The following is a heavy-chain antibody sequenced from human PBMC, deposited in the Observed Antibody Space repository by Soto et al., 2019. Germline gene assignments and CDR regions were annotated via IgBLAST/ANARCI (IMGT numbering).Heavy chain of an antibody. D-gene: IGHD6-19*01. V-gene: IGHV1-18*01. CDR2: TSPYNGNT. Sequence: QVQLVQSGAEVKKPGASVKVSCKASGYTFTSYGISWARQAPGQGLEWMGWTSPYNGNTKDAQKLPGRVTMTTDTPTRTAYIELTSLRSGHTAVYCCARGLAVALIHSWGPGTLVTVSS. J-gene: IGHJ4*02. CDR1: GYTFTSYG. CDR3: ARGLAVALIHS.